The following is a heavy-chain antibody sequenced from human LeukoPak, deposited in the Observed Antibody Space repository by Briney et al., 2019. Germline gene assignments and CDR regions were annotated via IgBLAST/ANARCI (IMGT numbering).Heavy chain of an antibody. J-gene: IGHJ4*02. CDR3: ARIPESASTVTAYYFDY. D-gene: IGHD4-11*01. Sequence: ASVKVSCKASGGTFISYAISWVRQAPGQGLEWMGGIIPIFGTANYAKKFQGRVTITADESTSTAYMELSSLRSEDTAVYYCARIPESASTVTAYYFDYWGRGTLVTVSS. CDR1: GGTFISYA. CDR2: IIPIFGTA. V-gene: IGHV1-69*01.